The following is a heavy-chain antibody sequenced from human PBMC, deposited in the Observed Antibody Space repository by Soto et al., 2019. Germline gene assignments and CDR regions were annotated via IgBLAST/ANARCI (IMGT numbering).Heavy chain of an antibody. J-gene: IGHJ3*02. D-gene: IGHD5-18*01. CDR2: IFSNDEK. CDR3: IRIYSYDHDDGFDI. Sequence: QVTLKESGPVLVKPTETLTLTCTVSGFSLSNARMGVSWIRQPPGKALEWLAHIFSNDEKSYSTSLKSRLNISKDTSKSQVGLTGTKMGTVDTATSYGIRIYSYDHDDGFDIWGQGTMVTVSS. CDR1: GFSLSNARMG. V-gene: IGHV2-26*01.